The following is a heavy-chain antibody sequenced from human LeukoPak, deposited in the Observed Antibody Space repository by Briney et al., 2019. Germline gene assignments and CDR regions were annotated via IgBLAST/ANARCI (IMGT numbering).Heavy chain of an antibody. J-gene: IGHJ4*02. CDR3: ARHHGIAVAGTWGTFDY. CDR1: GGSLSSYY. D-gene: IGHD6-19*01. Sequence: SGTLSLTCSVSGGSLSSYYWSWIRQSPGKGLEWIGYIYYRGSTNYNPSLRSRVTISVDTSKNQFSLKLSSVTAADTAVYYCARHHGIAVAGTWGTFDYWGQGTLVTVSS. CDR2: IYYRGST. V-gene: IGHV4-59*08.